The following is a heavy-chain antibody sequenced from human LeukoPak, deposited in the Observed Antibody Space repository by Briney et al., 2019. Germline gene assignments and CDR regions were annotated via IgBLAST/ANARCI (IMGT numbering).Heavy chain of an antibody. D-gene: IGHD6-19*01. CDR3: ARAPIAVAGTWYFDL. V-gene: IGHV3-30-3*01. CDR1: GFTFSSYA. CDR2: ISYDGSNK. Sequence: PGGSLRLSCAASGFTFSSYAMHWVRQAPGKGLEWVAVISYDGSNKYYADSVKGRFTISRDNSKNTLYLQMNSLRAEDTAVYYCARAPIAVAGTWYFDLWGRGTLVTVSS. J-gene: IGHJ2*01.